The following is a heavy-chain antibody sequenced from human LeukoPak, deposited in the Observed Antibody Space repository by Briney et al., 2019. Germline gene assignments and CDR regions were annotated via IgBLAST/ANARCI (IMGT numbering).Heavy chain of an antibody. CDR2: VSGSGGST. CDR1: GFTFSNYA. D-gene: IGHD6-19*01. Sequence: GGSLRLSCAASGFTFSNYAMSWVRQAPGKGLGWVSTVSGSGGSTHYADSVKGRFTVSRDNSKNTLYLQMNSLSAEDTAVYYCAKGGSSGWFYFDYWGQGILVTVSS. V-gene: IGHV3-23*01. J-gene: IGHJ4*02. CDR3: AKGGSSGWFYFDY.